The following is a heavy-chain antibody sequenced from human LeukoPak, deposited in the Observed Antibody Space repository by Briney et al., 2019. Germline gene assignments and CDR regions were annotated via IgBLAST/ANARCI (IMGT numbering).Heavy chain of an antibody. CDR2: IRYDGINK. CDR3: ARAKGIAAAGTRGWWFDP. D-gene: IGHD6-13*01. Sequence: GGSLRLSCAASGFTFSTHGMHWVRQAPGKGLEWVAFIRYDGINKYYADSVKGRFTISRDNSKNTLYLQMNSLRAEDTAVYYCARAKGIAAAGTRGWWFDPWGQGTLVTVSS. CDR1: GFTFSTHG. V-gene: IGHV3-30*02. J-gene: IGHJ5*02.